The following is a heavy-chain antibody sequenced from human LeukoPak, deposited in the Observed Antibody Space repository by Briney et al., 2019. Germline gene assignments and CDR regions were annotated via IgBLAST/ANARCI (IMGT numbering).Heavy chain of an antibody. CDR1: GGSFSGYY. CDR2: INHSGST. CDR3: ARGLNGMDV. J-gene: IGHJ6*04. Sequence: PSETLSLTCAVYGGSFSGYYWSWIRQPPGKGLEWIGEINHSGSTNYNPSLKSRVTISVDTSKNQFSLKLSSVTAADTAVYCCARGLNGMDVWGKGTTVTVSS. V-gene: IGHV4-34*01.